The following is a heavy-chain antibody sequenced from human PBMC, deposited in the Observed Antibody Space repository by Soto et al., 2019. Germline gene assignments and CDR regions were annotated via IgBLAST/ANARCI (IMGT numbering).Heavy chain of an antibody. CDR1: GYIFSNYD. Sequence: GASVKVSCKASGYIFSNYDINWVRQATGQGFEWLGSMNPKTGDTHYVQKLQGRLTMARDTAISTAYVELSSLRPDDTAVYYCARGPLTNFNPYYWGQGTLVTVSS. D-gene: IGHD2-8*01. CDR2: MNPKTGDT. V-gene: IGHV1-8*01. CDR3: ARGPLTNFNPYY. J-gene: IGHJ4*02.